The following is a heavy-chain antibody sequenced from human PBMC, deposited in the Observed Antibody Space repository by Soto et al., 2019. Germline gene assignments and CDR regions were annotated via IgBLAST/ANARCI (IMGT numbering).Heavy chain of an antibody. CDR3: ARDGIYDSSGYCCYWGMDV. J-gene: IGHJ6*02. CDR2: IYYSGST. V-gene: IGHV4-59*01. CDR1: GGSISSSY. D-gene: IGHD3-22*01. Sequence: LSLTCSVSGGSISSSYWSWIRQPPGKGLEWIVYIYYSGSTNYNPSLKSRVTISVDTSQNQFSLNLSSVTAADTAVDYCARDGIYDSSGYCCYWGMDVWGEGTTVTDSS.